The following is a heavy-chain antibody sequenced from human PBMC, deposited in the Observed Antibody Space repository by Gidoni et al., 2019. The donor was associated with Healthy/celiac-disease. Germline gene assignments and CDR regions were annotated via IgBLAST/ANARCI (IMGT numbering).Heavy chain of an antibody. CDR3: ARDGGYYDSSGYYLGSYFDY. D-gene: IGHD3-22*01. CDR1: GGTFSSYA. Sequence: QVQLVQSGAEVKKPGSSVKVSCKASGGTFSSYAISWVRQAPGQGLEWMGGIIPIFGTANYAQKFQGRVTITADESTSTAYMELSSLRSEDTAVYYCARDGGYYDSSGYYLGSYFDYWGQGTLVTVSS. V-gene: IGHV1-69*01. CDR2: IIPIFGTA. J-gene: IGHJ4*02.